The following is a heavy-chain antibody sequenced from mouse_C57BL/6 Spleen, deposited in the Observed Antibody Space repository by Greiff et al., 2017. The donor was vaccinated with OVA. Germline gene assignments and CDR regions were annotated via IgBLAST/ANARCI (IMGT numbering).Heavy chain of an antibody. CDR1: GYTFTSYD. CDR2: IYPRDGSP. D-gene: IGHD1-1*01. CDR3: ARGATVVATDAMDY. Sequence: QVQLQQSGPELVKPGASVKLSCKASGYTFTSYDINWVKQRPGQGLEWIGWIYPRDGSPKYTEKFKGKATLTVDTSSSTAYMELHSLTSEDSAVYFWARGATVVATDAMDYWGQGTSVTVSS. J-gene: IGHJ4*01. V-gene: IGHV1-85*01.